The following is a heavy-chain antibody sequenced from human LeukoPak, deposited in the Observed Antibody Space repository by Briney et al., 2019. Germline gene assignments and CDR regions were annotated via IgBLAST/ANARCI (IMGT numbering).Heavy chain of an antibody. CDR1: GFTFSHYY. D-gene: IGHD6-13*01. V-gene: IGHV3-23*01. Sequence: HPGGSLRLSCAASGFTFSHYYMSWVRQAPGKGLEWVSAISGSGGSTYYADSVKGRFTISRDNSKNTLYLQMNSLRAEDTAVYYCANSGYSSSWDDAFDIWGQGTMVTVSS. J-gene: IGHJ3*02. CDR2: ISGSGGST. CDR3: ANSGYSSSWDDAFDI.